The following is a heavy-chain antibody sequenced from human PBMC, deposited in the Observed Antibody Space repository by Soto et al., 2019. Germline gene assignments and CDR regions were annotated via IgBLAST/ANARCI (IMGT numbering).Heavy chain of an antibody. D-gene: IGHD3-10*01. J-gene: IGHJ6*03. CDR3: AIGGGHIYYQGMEV. CDR2: ISGTVDTK. Sequence: PGGSLRLSCAASGFFFSDYYLSWIRQAPGKGLECVEYISGTVDTKYIADSVKGRFSVSRENPKNSLFLQMTSLRADDAAVYYCAIGGGHIYYQGMEVWGKGKTVIVSS. V-gene: IGHV3-11*01. CDR1: GFFFSDYY.